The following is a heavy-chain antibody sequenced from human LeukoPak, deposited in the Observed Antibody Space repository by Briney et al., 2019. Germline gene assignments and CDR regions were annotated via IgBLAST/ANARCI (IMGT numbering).Heavy chain of an antibody. J-gene: IGHJ2*01. CDR2: ISYSGST. CDR3: ARRGNYYDSSGYYHHWYFDL. V-gene: IGHV4-59*08. CDR1: GGSISSYY. D-gene: IGHD3-22*01. Sequence: SETLSLTCTVSGGSISSYYWNWIRQPPGKGLEWIGYISYSGSTNYNPSLKSRVTISVDTSKNQFSLKLSSVTAADTAVYYCARRGNYYDSSGYYHHWYFDLWGPGTLVTVSS.